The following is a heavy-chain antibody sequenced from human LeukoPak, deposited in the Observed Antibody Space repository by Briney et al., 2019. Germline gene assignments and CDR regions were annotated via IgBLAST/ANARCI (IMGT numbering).Heavy chain of an antibody. CDR3: AKALSSGWLYYFDC. V-gene: IGHV3-30*18. J-gene: IGHJ4*02. CDR2: ISYDGSNK. Sequence: HPGGSLRLSCAASGFTFSSYGMHWVRQAPGKGLEWVAVISYDGSNKYYADSVKGRFTISRDNSKNTLYLQMNSLRAEDTAVYYCAKALSSGWLYYFDCWGQGTLVTVSS. CDR1: GFTFSSYG. D-gene: IGHD6-19*01.